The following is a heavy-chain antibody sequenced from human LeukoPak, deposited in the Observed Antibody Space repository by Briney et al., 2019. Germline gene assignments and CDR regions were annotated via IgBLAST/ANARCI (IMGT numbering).Heavy chain of an antibody. D-gene: IGHD2-2*01. J-gene: IGHJ6*02. CDR3: ARDCSSTSCPAFTLYYYYGMDV. V-gene: IGHV3-64*04. Sequence: GGSLRLSCSASGFTFSSYAMHWVRQAPGKGLEYVSVISNNGGSTYYADSVKGRFTISRDNAKNSLYLQMNSLRAEDTAVYYCARDCSSTSCPAFTLYYYYGMDVWGQGTTVTVSS. CDR2: ISNNGGST. CDR1: GFTFSSYA.